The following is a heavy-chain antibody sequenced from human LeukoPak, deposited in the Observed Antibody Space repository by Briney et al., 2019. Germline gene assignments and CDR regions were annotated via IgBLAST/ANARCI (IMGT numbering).Heavy chain of an antibody. CDR2: ISSNGAST. CDR3: AKDGLWFGDFPPEPHWFDP. Sequence: GGSLRLSCAVSGFTFSSYAMSWVRQAPGKGLEWVSAISSNGASTYYADSVKGRFSISRDNSKNTLYLQMNSLRVEDMAVYYCAKDGLWFGDFPPEPHWFDPWGQGILVTVSS. CDR1: GFTFSSYA. J-gene: IGHJ5*02. V-gene: IGHV3-23*01. D-gene: IGHD3-10*01.